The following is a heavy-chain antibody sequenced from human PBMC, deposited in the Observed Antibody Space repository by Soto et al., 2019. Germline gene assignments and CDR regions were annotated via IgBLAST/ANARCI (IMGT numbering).Heavy chain of an antibody. D-gene: IGHD3-22*01. CDR2: IIPIFGTA. J-gene: IGHJ5*02. CDR1: GGTFSSYA. Sequence: QVQLVQSGAEVKKPGSSVKVSYKASGGTFSSYAISWVRQAPGQGLEWMGGIIPIFGTANYAQKFQGRVTITADESTSTAFMELSSLRSEDTAVYYCARMGYYYDSSGYYYFWFDPWGQGTLVTVSS. V-gene: IGHV1-69*01. CDR3: ARMGYYYDSSGYYYFWFDP.